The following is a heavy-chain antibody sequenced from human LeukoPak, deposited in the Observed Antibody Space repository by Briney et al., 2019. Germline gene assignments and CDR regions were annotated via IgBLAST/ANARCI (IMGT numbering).Heavy chain of an antibody. J-gene: IGHJ4*02. CDR2: VSYSGST. D-gene: IGHD5-24*01. V-gene: IGHV4-59*01. CDR3: ARDVEGWLQFAL. CDR1: GGSISNYY. Sequence: SETLSLTCTVSGGSISNYYWGWIRQPPRKGLEWIGYVSYSGSTNYNPSLKSQVTVSVDTSKNQFSLKLSSVTAADTAVYYCARDVEGWLQFALWGQGTLVTVSS.